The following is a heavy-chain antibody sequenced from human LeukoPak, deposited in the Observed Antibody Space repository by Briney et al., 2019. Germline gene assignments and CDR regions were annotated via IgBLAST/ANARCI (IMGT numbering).Heavy chain of an antibody. CDR3: ATQGIAALPFDY. D-gene: IGHD6-13*01. J-gene: IGHJ4*02. CDR1: GFTFSSYA. V-gene: IGHV3-23*01. CDR2: ISGSGGST. Sequence: GGSLRLSCAASGFTFSSYAMSWVRQAPRKGLEWVSAISGSGGSTYYADSVKGRFTISRDNSKNTLYLQMNSLRAEDTAVYYCATQGIAALPFDYWGQGTLVTVSS.